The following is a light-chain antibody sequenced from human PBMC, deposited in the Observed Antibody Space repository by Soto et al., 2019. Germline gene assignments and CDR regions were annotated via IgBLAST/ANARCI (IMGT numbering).Light chain of an antibody. V-gene: IGKV3-15*01. Sequence: EIVMTQSTATLYVSPGERNTLSCRASQSVTSHLAWYQQTPCQAPLRLIYGASTRATGIPARFSGSGSGRESTLTIISLQSEDFAVYACQQYKNWPPSFGQPTKREI. CDR3: QQYKNWPPS. J-gene: IGKJ1*01. CDR1: QSVTSH. CDR2: GAS.